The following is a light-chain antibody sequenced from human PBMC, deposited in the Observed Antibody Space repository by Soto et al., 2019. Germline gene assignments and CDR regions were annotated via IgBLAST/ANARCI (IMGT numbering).Light chain of an antibody. Sequence: EIVMTQSPATLSVSPGDTATLSCRASQSIGSNVGWYQQKPGQAPRLLIYGASTRATGISARFSGSGSGTEFSLTISSMQSEDLAAYDCQQYDTWSLITFGQGTRLEIK. CDR3: QQYDTWSLIT. CDR1: QSIGSN. CDR2: GAS. J-gene: IGKJ5*01. V-gene: IGKV3-15*01.